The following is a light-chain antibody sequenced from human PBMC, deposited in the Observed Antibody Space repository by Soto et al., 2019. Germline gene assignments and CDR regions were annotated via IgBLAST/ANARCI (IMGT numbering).Light chain of an antibody. J-gene: IGKJ4*01. CDR2: DAS. V-gene: IGKV3-11*01. Sequence: EIVLTQSPATLSLSPGERATLSCRASQSVSRYLAWYQQKPGQAPRLLIYDASNRATGIPARFSGSGSGTDFTLTISSLEPEDXAVXXXEQXXDWPLTFGGGTKVEIK. CDR1: QSVSRY. CDR3: EQXXDWPLT.